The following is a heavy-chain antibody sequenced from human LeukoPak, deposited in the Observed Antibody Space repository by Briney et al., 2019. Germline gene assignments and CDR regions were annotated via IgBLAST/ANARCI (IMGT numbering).Heavy chain of an antibody. Sequence: GGSLRLSCAASGFTFSNAWMSWVRQAPGKGLEWVGRIKSKSDGGTTDYAAPVKGRFTISRDDSKNTLYLQMNSLKTDDTAVYYCTTFLDIVVVPAAIQLRDYWGQGTLVTVSS. CDR1: GFTFSNAW. CDR3: TTFLDIVVVPAAIQLRDY. J-gene: IGHJ4*02. CDR2: IKSKSDGGTT. D-gene: IGHD2-2*03. V-gene: IGHV3-15*01.